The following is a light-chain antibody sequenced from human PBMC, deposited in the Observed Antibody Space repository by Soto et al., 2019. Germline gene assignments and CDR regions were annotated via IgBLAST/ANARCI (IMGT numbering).Light chain of an antibody. CDR3: QLNGGAPQT. Sequence: IVFAQSPSPLSLSPGEGGALSCRASQTVISNSLDWYQQKPGQAPRLLIHGASTMARGIPDRFSGSGSGTDFTLTISSLEPEDFAVYYCQLNGGAPQTFGQGTKVDIK. V-gene: IGKV3-20*01. CDR2: GAS. CDR1: QTVISNS. J-gene: IGKJ1*01.